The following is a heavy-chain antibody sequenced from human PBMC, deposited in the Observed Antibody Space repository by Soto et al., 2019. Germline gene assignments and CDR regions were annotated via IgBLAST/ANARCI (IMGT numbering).Heavy chain of an antibody. CDR2: INPSGGST. Sequence: GTSVKVSCKASGYTLTSYYMYWVRQAPEQRLEWMGIINPSGGSTSYAQKFQGRVTMTRDTSTSTVYMELSSLRSEDTAVYYCARDYTPYDSSGYYNYWGQGTLVTVSS. V-gene: IGHV1-46*01. D-gene: IGHD3-22*01. J-gene: IGHJ4*02. CDR1: GYTLTSYY. CDR3: ARDYTPYDSSGYYNY.